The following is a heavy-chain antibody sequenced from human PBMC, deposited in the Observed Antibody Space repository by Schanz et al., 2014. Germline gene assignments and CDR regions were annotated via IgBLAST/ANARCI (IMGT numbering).Heavy chain of an antibody. Sequence: VQLVESGGGLVKPGGSLRLSCAASGFTFSDYYMSWIRQAPGKGLEWVSAISGRGGRTYYADSVKGRFTISRDNSKNTLYLQMNSLRAEDTAVYYCAKGSVVVVAATLPFDYWGQGTLVTVSS. CDR3: AKGSVVVVAATLPFDY. D-gene: IGHD2-15*01. V-gene: IGHV3-23*04. CDR2: ISGRGGRT. CDR1: GFTFSDYY. J-gene: IGHJ4*02.